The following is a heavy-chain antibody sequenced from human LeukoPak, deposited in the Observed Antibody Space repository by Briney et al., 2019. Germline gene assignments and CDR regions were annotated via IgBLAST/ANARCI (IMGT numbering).Heavy chain of an antibody. Sequence: SETLSFTCTVSGGSISSYYWSWIRQPPRKGLEWIGYIYYSGSTNYNPSLKSRVTISVDTSKNQFSLKLSSVTAADTAVYYCARVGHSGGASDIWGQGTMVTVSS. CDR1: GGSISSYY. CDR3: ARVGHSGGASDI. V-gene: IGHV4-59*01. J-gene: IGHJ3*02. CDR2: IYYSGST. D-gene: IGHD3-10*01.